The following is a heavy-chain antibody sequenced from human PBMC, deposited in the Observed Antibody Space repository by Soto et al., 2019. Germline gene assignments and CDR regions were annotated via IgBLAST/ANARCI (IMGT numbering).Heavy chain of an antibody. Sequence: GGSLRLSCAASGFTFSSYDMHWVRQSTGKGLEWVSTIGTGGDTYYPGSVKGRFTISRENAKNSLYLQMNSLRTEDTAVYYCARDARGHSRDSHFDYWGQGTRVTVSS. V-gene: IGHV3-13*01. CDR3: ARDARGHSRDSHFDY. CDR2: IGTGGDT. D-gene: IGHD1-26*01. CDR1: GFTFSSYD. J-gene: IGHJ4*02.